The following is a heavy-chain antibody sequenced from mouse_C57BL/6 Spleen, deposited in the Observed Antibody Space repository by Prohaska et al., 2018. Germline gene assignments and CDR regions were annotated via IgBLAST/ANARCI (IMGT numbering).Heavy chain of an antibody. V-gene: IGHV14-1*01. J-gene: IGHJ1*03. Sequence: EVQLQQSGAELVRPGASVKLSCTASGFNIKDYYMHWVKQRPEQGLEWIGRIDPEDGDTEYAPKFQGKATMTADTSSNTAYLQLSSLTSEDTAVYYCTTTTVVATGYWYFDVWGTGTTVTVSS. CDR1: GFNIKDYY. D-gene: IGHD1-1*01. CDR3: TTTTVVATGYWYFDV. CDR2: IDPEDGDT.